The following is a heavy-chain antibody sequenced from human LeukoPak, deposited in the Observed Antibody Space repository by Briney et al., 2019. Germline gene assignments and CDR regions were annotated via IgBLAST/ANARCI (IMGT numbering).Heavy chain of an antibody. V-gene: IGHV3-21*01. CDR1: GFTVSSNY. CDR2: ISSSSSYI. D-gene: IGHD3-3*01. Sequence: SGGSLRLSCAASGFTVSSNYMSWVRQAPGKGLEWVSSISSSSSYIYYADSVKGRFTISRDNAKNSLYLQMNSLRAEDTAVYYCARGTHDFWSGNSLMFGYYYYYMDVWGKGTTVTVSS. J-gene: IGHJ6*03. CDR3: ARGTHDFWSGNSLMFGYYYYYMDV.